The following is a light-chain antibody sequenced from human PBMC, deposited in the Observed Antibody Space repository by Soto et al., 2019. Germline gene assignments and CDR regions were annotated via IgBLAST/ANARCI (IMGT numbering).Light chain of an antibody. CDR3: QQYNSYPYT. CDR1: QSISSW. V-gene: IGKV1-5*03. J-gene: IGKJ2*01. CDR2: KAS. Sequence: DIHMTHSTSTLSASVGDRVTITCRASQSISSWLSWYQQKPGKAPKLLIYKASSLESGVPSRFSGSGSGTEFTLTISSLQPDDFATYYCQQYNSYPYTFGQGTKLEIK.